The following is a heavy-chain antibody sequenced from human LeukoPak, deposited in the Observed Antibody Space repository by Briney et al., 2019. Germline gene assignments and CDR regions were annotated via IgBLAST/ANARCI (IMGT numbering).Heavy chain of an antibody. CDR1: RFTFSTYA. Sequence: GGSLRLSCAASRFTFSTYAMNWVRQAPGKGLEWDSVIYSGGSTYYADSVKGRFTISRDNSKNTLYLQMNSLRAEDTAVYYCARDMGYCSSTSCYLYFQHWGQGTLVTVSS. CDR2: IYSGGST. V-gene: IGHV3-53*01. J-gene: IGHJ1*01. CDR3: ARDMGYCSSTSCYLYFQH. D-gene: IGHD2-2*01.